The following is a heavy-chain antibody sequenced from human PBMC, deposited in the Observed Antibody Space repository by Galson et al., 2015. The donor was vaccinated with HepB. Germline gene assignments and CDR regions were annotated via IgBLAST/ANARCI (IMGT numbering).Heavy chain of an antibody. CDR2: INPNSGGT. CDR1: GYTFTGYY. J-gene: IGHJ4*02. V-gene: IGHV1-2*06. D-gene: IGHD3-22*01. Sequence: SVKVSCKASGYTFTGYYMHWVRQAPGQGLEWMGRINPNSGGTNYAQKFQGRVTMTRDTSISTAYMELSRLRSDDTAVYYCARSKMYYYDSSGYYGDAIDYWGQGTLVTVSS. CDR3: ARSKMYYYDSSGYYGDAIDY.